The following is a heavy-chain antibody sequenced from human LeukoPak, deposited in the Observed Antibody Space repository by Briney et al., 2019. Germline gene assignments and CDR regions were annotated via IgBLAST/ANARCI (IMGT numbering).Heavy chain of an antibody. V-gene: IGHV1-18*01. CDR3: ARGGDGDILTGLVFDY. J-gene: IGHJ4*02. D-gene: IGHD3-9*01. CDR2: ISAYNGNT. Sequence: GASVKVSCKASGYTFTSYGISWVRQAPGHGLEWMGWISAYNGNTNYAQKLQGRVTMTTDTSTSTAYMELRSLRSDDTAVYYCARGGDGDILTGLVFDYWGQGTLVTVSS. CDR1: GYTFTSYG.